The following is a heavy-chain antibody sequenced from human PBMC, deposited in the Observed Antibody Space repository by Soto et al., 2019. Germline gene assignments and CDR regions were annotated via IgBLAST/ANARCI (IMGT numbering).Heavy chain of an antibody. CDR1: GGSISSSSYY. CDR3: ARLEVHSGYDPFMHYYYGMDV. V-gene: IGHV4-39*01. CDR2: IYYSGST. J-gene: IGHJ6*02. D-gene: IGHD5-12*01. Sequence: LSLTCTVSGGSISSSSYYWGWIRQPPGKGLEWIGSIYYSGSTYYNPSLKSRVTISVDTSKNQFSLKLSSVTAADTAVYYCARLEVHSGYDPFMHYYYGMDVWGQGTTVTVSS.